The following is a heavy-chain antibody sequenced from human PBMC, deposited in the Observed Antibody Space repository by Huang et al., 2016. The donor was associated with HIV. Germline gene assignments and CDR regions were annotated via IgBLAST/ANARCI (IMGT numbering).Heavy chain of an antibody. CDR3: ARGQLGSYGDYDVLY. J-gene: IGHJ4*02. CDR2: IIPMFGKP. D-gene: IGHD4-17*01. Sequence: QVQLVQSGAEVKTPGSSVKVSCKASGGTFSKYAISWVRQAPGQGLEWMGGIIPMFGKPNYARKCQGRVTITADDSTSITYVEVSSLRSEDTALYYCARGQLGSYGDYDVLYWGQGTLVTVSS. V-gene: IGHV1-69*13. CDR1: GGTFSKYA.